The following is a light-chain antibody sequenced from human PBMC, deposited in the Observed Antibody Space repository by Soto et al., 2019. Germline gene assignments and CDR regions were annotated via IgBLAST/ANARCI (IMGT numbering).Light chain of an antibody. CDR2: GAS. J-gene: IGKJ5*01. CDR3: QQYGTSIT. Sequence: EIVLSQCPGTLSLSPGERATLSCRASQSFSSSYLAWYQQKPGQAPRLLIYGASSRATGIPDRFSGSGSGTDFTLTISRLEPEDFAVYYCQQYGTSITFGQGTRLEI. CDR1: QSFSSSY. V-gene: IGKV3-20*01.